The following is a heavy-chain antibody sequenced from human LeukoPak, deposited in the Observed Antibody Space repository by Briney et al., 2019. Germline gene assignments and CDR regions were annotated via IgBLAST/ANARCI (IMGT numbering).Heavy chain of an antibody. CDR2: ISGSGGST. Sequence: GGSLRLSCAASGFTFSSYAMSWVRQAPGKGLEWVSAISGSGGSTYYADSVKGRFTISRDNSKNTLYLQMNSLRAEDTAVYYCAKGAVVPAAKVDYYYMDVWGKGTTVTISS. D-gene: IGHD2-2*01. V-gene: IGHV3-23*01. CDR3: AKGAVVPAAKVDYYYMDV. CDR1: GFTFSSYA. J-gene: IGHJ6*03.